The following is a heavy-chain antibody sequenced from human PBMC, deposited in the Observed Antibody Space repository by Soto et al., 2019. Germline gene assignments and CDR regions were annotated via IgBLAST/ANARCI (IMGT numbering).Heavy chain of an antibody. CDR1: GGTFSSYA. D-gene: IGHD5-12*01. V-gene: IGHV1-69*01. Sequence: QVQLVQSGAEVKKPGSSVKVSCKASGGTFSSYAISWVRQAPGQGLEWMGGIIPIFGTANYAQKFQGRVTITADESTSTAYMELSSLRSEYTAVYYCARERAPSRSATPGDNYYYGMDVWGQGTTVTVSS. CDR3: ARERAPSRSATPGDNYYYGMDV. CDR2: IIPIFGTA. J-gene: IGHJ6*02.